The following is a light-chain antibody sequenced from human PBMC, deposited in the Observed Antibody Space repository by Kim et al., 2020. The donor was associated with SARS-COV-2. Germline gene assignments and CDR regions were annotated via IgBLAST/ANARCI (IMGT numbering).Light chain of an antibody. V-gene: IGLV3-19*01. Sequence: VAVGQTVRITCKGDSLRSYYTTWYQKKPGQATIVVVYGKNNRPSGIPDRFSGSSSGNTASLTITGTQAGDEADYYCNSRDNNDNVLFGGGTRLTVL. CDR2: GKN. J-gene: IGLJ2*01. CDR3: NSRDNNDNVL. CDR1: SLRSYY.